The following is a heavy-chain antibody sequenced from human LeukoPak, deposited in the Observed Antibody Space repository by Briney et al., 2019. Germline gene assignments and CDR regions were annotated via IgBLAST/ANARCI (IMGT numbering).Heavy chain of an antibody. CDR1: GGSISSGSYY. Sequence: PSETLSLTCTVSGGSISSGSYYWSWIRQPAGKGLEWIGYIYYSGSTYYNPSLKSRVTISVDTSKNQFSLKLSSVTAADTAVYYCARVGGGQLWLVDYWGQGTLVTVSS. D-gene: IGHD5-18*01. V-gene: IGHV4-31*03. J-gene: IGHJ4*02. CDR2: IYYSGST. CDR3: ARVGGGQLWLVDY.